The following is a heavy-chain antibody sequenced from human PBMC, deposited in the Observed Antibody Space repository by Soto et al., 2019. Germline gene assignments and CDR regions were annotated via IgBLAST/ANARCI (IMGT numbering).Heavy chain of an antibody. CDR2: IYYSGTT. V-gene: IGHV4-39*01. J-gene: IGHJ4*02. CDR1: GDSISSSSHY. Sequence: VSGDSISSSSHYWGWIRQPPGKGLEWIGSIYYSGTTHYNPSLKSRVIITGDSPKNQFSLKVNSVTAADTAVYYCARQIASSWDSFYYWGQGALVTVSS. D-gene: IGHD6-13*01. CDR3: ARQIASSWDSFYY.